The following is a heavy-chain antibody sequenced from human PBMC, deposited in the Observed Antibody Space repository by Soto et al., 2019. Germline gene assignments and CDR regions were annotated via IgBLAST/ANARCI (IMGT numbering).Heavy chain of an antibody. J-gene: IGHJ4*02. CDR2: IYYSEST. CDR3: ACIARIAVAGPIDY. V-gene: IGHV4-39*01. D-gene: IGHD6-19*01. CDR1: GGSISSSSYY. Sequence: QLQLQESGPGLVKPSETLSLTCTVSGGSISSSSYYWGWIRQPPGKGLEWIGSIYYSESTYYNPSLKSRVTISVDTSKNQFSLKLSSVTAADTAVYYCACIARIAVAGPIDYWGQGTLVTVSS.